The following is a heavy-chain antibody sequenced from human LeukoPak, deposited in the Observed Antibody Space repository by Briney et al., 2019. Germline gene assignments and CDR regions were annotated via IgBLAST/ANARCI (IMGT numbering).Heavy chain of an antibody. CDR2: INHSGCT. CDR3: ARGVCSSTSCPGYGMDV. D-gene: IGHD2-2*01. Sequence: PSETLSLTCAVYGGSFNGYYWSWIRQPPGKGLEWIGEINHSGCTNYNPSLKSRVTMSVDTSKNQFSLKLSSVTAADTAVYYCARGVCSSTSCPGYGMDVWGQGTTVTVSS. J-gene: IGHJ6*02. CDR1: GGSFNGYY. V-gene: IGHV4-34*01.